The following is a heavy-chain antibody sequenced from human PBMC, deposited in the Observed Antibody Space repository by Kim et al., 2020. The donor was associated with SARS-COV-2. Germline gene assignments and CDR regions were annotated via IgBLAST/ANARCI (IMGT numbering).Heavy chain of an antibody. D-gene: IGHD2-15*01. Sequence: KGRFTNSRDNSRNTLYLQMNRLRDEDTAVYYCAKACTIVVGVAATVGIDYWGQGTLVTVSS. CDR3: AKACTIVVGVAATVGIDY. J-gene: IGHJ4*02. V-gene: IGHV3-30*02.